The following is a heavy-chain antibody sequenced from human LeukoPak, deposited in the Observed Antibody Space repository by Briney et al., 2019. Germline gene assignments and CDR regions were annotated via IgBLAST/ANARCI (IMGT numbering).Heavy chain of an antibody. Sequence: GGSLRLSCAASGFTFSSYGMHWVRQAPGKGLEWVAVISYDGSNKYYADSVKGRFTISRDNSKNTLYLQMNSLRAEDTAVYYCARGRGSSNTNRDFYYYCYMDVWGTGTTVIVSS. CDR3: ARGRGSSNTNRDFYYYCYMDV. D-gene: IGHD3-10*01. J-gene: IGHJ6*03. V-gene: IGHV3-30*03. CDR2: ISYDGSNK. CDR1: GFTFSSYG.